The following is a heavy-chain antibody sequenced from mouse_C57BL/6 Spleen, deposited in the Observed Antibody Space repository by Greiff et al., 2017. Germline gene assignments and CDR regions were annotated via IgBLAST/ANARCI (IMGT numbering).Heavy chain of an antibody. Sequence: EVKLVESGGGLVKPGGSLKLSCAASGFTFSDYGMHWVRQAPEKGLEWVAYISSGSSTIYYADTVKGRFTISRDNAKNTLCLQMTSLRSEDTAMYYCARGLGRYAMDYWGQGTSVTVSS. CDR1: GFTFSDYG. CDR3: ARGLGRYAMDY. J-gene: IGHJ4*01. CDR2: ISSGSSTI. D-gene: IGHD4-1*01. V-gene: IGHV5-17*01.